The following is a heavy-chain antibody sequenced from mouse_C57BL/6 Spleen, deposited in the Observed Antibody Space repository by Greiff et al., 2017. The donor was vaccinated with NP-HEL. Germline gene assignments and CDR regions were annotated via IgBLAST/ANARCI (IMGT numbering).Heavy chain of an antibody. CDR2: IDPSDSET. J-gene: IGHJ4*01. CDR3: ARGGRTGGYAMDY. D-gene: IGHD4-1*01. V-gene: IGHV1-52*01. CDR1: GYTFTSYW. Sequence: QVQLQQPGAELVRPGSSVKLSCKASGYTFTSYWMHWVKQRPIQGLEWIGNIDPSDSETHYNQKFKDKATLTVDKSSSTAYMQLSSLTSEDSAVYYCARGGRTGGYAMDYWGQGTSVTVSS.